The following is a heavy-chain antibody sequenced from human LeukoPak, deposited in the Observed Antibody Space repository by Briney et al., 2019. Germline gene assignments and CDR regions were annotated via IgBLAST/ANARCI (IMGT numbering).Heavy chain of an antibody. V-gene: IGHV4-4*07. D-gene: IGHD5-18*01. CDR1: GGSISSYY. CDR2: IYTSGXT. CDR3: AREAGGAAXVPXTDY. J-gene: IGHJ4*02. Sequence: PSETLSLTCTVSGGSISSYYWSWIRQPAGKGLEWIGRIYTSGXTNYNPSLKSRVTMSVDTSKNQFSLKLSSVTAADTAVYYCAREAGGAAXVPXTDYWGQGTLVTVSS.